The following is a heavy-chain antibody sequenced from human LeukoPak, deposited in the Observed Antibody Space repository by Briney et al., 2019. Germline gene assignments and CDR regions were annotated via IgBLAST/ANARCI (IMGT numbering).Heavy chain of an antibody. CDR1: GGSFSGFY. D-gene: IGHD1-1*01. CDR3: ARGLGEGYPDS. V-gene: IGHV4-34*01. Sequence: SETLSLSCAVHGGSFSGFYSTWMRQPPGKGPEWIGEINHSRGTGYNPSLRSRVTISQDTSKNQFSLKLTSVTAADTAVYYCARGLGEGYPDSWGQGTLVIVSS. CDR2: INHSRGT. J-gene: IGHJ4*02.